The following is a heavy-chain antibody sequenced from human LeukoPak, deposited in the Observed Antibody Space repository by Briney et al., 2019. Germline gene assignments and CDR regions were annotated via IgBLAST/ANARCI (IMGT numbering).Heavy chain of an antibody. Sequence: GRSLRLSCAASGLTFDDYGMSWVRQAPGKRLEWVFGINWNGDSTSYADSVKGRFTISRDNAKNSLYLQMNSLRAEDTALYYCARRESTYQNYYYFYYLDVWGKGTTVTVSS. CDR1: GLTFDDYG. CDR3: ARRESTYQNYYYFYYLDV. V-gene: IGHV3-20*04. J-gene: IGHJ6*03. CDR2: INWNGDST.